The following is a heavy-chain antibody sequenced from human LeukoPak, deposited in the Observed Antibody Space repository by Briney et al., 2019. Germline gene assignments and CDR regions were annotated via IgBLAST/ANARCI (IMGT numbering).Heavy chain of an antibody. V-gene: IGHV1-2*02. J-gene: IGHJ4*02. CDR3: ARAFGTVVRGVAPY. Sequence: GASVKVSCKASGYTFTGYYMHWVRQAPGQGLEWMGWINPNSGGTNYAQKFQGRVTMTRDTSISTAYMELSRLRSDDTAVYYCARAFGTVVRGVAPYWGQGTLVTVSS. D-gene: IGHD3-10*01. CDR2: INPNSGGT. CDR1: GYTFTGYY.